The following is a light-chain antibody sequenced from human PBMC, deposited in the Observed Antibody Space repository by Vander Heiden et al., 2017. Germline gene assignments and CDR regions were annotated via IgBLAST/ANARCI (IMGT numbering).Light chain of an antibody. CDR3: QQYYTYRRT. V-gene: IGKV1-8*01. J-gene: IGKJ4*01. CDR1: QGISSY. Sequence: AIRMSQPPSSFSASTGDRVTITCRASQGISSYLAWYQQKPGKAPKLLIYAASALLRAVPSRFSGCGSGTHFTLTISCLHSEDLATYCFQQYYTYRRTFGGGTKVEIK. CDR2: AAS.